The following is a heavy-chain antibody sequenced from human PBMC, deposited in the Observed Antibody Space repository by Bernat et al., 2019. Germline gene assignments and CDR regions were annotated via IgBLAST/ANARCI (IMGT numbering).Heavy chain of an antibody. CDR2: ISYDGSNK. Sequence: QVQLVESGGGVVQPGRSPRLSCAASGFTFSSYAMHWVRQAPGKGLEWVAVISYDGSNKYYADSVKGRFTISRDNSKNTLYLQMNSLRAEDTAVYYCARDHPALNYYDSSGYSNGMDVWGQGTTVTVSS. J-gene: IGHJ6*02. D-gene: IGHD3-22*01. CDR3: ARDHPALNYYDSSGYSNGMDV. CDR1: GFTFSSYA. V-gene: IGHV3-30-3*01.